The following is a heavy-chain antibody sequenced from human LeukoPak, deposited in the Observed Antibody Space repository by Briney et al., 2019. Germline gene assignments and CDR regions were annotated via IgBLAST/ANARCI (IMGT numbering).Heavy chain of an antibody. CDR2: ISKTSAT. CDR3: ARARHYYDSSGYYGGGGALDY. D-gene: IGHD3-22*01. V-gene: IGHV3-48*01. J-gene: IGHJ4*02. CDR1: GFTLSSYS. Sequence: PGGSLRLSCAASGFTLSSYSMNWVRQAPGKGLEWVSYISKTSATYYADSVKGRFTISRDNSKNTLYLQMNSLRAEDTAVYYCARARHYYDSSGYYGGGGALDYWGQGTLVTVSS.